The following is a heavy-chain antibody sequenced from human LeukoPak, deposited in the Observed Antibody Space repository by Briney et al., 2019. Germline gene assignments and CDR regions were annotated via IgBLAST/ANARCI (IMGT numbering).Heavy chain of an antibody. CDR3: ARHHPSDILTGYYDY. D-gene: IGHD3-9*01. J-gene: IGHJ4*02. CDR2: IYYSGST. Sequence: PSETLSLTCTVSGGSISSGSYYWGWIRQPPGKGLEWIGSIYYSGSTYYNPSLKSRVTISVDTSKNQFSLKLSSVTAADTAVYYCARHHPSDILTGYYDYWGQGTLVTVSS. CDR1: GGSISSGSYY. V-gene: IGHV4-39*01.